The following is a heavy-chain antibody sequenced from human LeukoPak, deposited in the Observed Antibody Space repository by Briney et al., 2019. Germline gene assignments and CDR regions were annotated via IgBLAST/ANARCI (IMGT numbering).Heavy chain of an antibody. CDR3: ARSAYYYDGIADY. J-gene: IGHJ4*02. V-gene: IGHV4-39*01. D-gene: IGHD3-22*01. CDR2: NYYSGTT. CDR1: GGSMSSSRYS. Sequence: PSETLSLTCTVSGGSMSSSRYSWSCIRQPPGKEPEWVGNNYYSGTTYFNPSLESRVNMSADTSKSPFSLNLLSVTATDTAVYYCARSAYYYDGIADYWGQGVLVTVSS.